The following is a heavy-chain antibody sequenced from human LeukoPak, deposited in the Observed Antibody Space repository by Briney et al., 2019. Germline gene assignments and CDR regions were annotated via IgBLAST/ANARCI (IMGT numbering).Heavy chain of an antibody. V-gene: IGHV4-61*01. CDR2: IYYSGST. Sequence: PSETLSLTCTVSGGSISSSSYYWSWIRQPPGKGLEWIGYIYYSGSTNYNPSLKSRVTISVDTSKNQFSLKLSSVTAADTAVYYCSRDSFVTMNGPIFDFWGQGTLVTVSS. J-gene: IGHJ4*02. CDR3: SRDSFVTMNGPIFDF. CDR1: GGSISSSSYY. D-gene: IGHD4/OR15-4a*01.